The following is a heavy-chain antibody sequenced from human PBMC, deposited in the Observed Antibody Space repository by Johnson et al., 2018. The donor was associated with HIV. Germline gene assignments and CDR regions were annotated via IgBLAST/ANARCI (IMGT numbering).Heavy chain of an antibody. CDR3: TTDQGYYGDAFDI. J-gene: IGHJ3*02. CDR1: GFTFSNAW. V-gene: IGHV3-15*01. CDR2: IKSKTDGGTT. D-gene: IGHD3-10*01. Sequence: VHLVESGGGLVKPGGSLRLSCAVSGFTFSNAWMRWVRQAPGKGLEWVGRIKSKTDGGTTDYAAPVKGRFTISRDDSKNTLYLQMNSLKTEDTAVYYCTTDQGYYGDAFDIWGQGTMVTVSS.